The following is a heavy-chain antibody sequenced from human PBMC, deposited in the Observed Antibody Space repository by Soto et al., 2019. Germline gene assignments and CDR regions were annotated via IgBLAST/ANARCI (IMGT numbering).Heavy chain of an antibody. V-gene: IGHV5-10-1*01. CDR1: GYSFTSYW. CDR3: PSRPVWTLVPAGQGMDV. J-gene: IGHJ6*02. D-gene: IGHD2-2*01. Sequence: PGEAQKISRKGSGYSFTSYWISWGRQMPGKGQEWGGRIDPSGAYNNYRPSFEGHVTISPDTSISTAYLQWNSLKASDTAMYYCPSRPVWTLVPAGQGMDVWGQGTTVTVSS. CDR2: IDPSGAYN.